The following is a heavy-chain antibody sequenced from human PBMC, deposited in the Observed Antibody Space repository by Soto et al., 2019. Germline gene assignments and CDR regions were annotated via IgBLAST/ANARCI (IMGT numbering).Heavy chain of an antibody. Sequence: SETLSLTCTVSGGSVSSGDYYWSWIRQPPGKGLEWIGYIYYSGNTNYNPSLKSRVIISVDTSKYLFSLKLTSVTAADTAVYYCARIPVDTSMIYWLDPWGQGTLVTVSS. J-gene: IGHJ5*02. CDR2: IYYSGNT. D-gene: IGHD5-18*01. CDR3: ARIPVDTSMIYWLDP. CDR1: GGSVSSGDYY. V-gene: IGHV4-61*08.